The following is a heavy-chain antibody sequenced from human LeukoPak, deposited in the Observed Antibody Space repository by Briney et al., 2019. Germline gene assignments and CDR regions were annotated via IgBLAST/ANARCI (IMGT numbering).Heavy chain of an antibody. CDR1: GFTFSSYS. J-gene: IGHJ5*02. Sequence: GGSLRLSCAASGFTFSSYSMIWVRQAPGKGLEWVSSISSSSAYIYYADSGKGRFTISRDNAKNSLYLQMNSLRAEDTAVYYCASQSYARFDPWGQGTLVTVSS. D-gene: IGHD3-16*01. CDR2: ISSSSAYI. V-gene: IGHV3-21*01. CDR3: ASQSYARFDP.